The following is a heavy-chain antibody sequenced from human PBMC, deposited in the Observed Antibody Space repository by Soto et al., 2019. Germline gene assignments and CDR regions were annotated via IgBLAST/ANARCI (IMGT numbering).Heavy chain of an antibody. CDR1: GGSISSSSYY. CDR3: ARQVGYSSS. V-gene: IGHV4-39*01. CDR2: IYYSGST. D-gene: IGHD6-13*01. Sequence: TLSLTCTVSGGSISSSSYYCGWIRQPPGKGLEWIGSIYYSGSTYYNPSLKSRVTISVDTSKNQFSLKLSSVTAADTAVYYCARQVGYSSSWGQGTLVTVSS. J-gene: IGHJ4*02.